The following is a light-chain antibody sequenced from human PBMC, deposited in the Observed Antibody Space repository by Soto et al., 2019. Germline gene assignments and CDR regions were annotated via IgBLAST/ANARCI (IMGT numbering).Light chain of an antibody. CDR3: SSYTTSSTQV. J-gene: IGLJ1*01. V-gene: IGLV2-14*01. Sequence: QSALTQPASVSGSPGQSITISCTGTSSDIGGYKHVSWYQQHPGKAPKLMIYEVSNRPSGVSNRFSDSKSGNTASLTISGLQAEDEADYYCSSYTTSSTQVFGTGTKLTVL. CDR1: SSDIGGYKH. CDR2: EVS.